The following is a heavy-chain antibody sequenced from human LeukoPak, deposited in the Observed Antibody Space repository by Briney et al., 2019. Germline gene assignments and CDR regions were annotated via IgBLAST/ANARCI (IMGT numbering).Heavy chain of an antibody. CDR2: ISYDGSNK. D-gene: IGHD3-3*01. J-gene: IGHJ4*02. CDR1: GFTFSSYG. Sequence: GGSLRLSCTASGFTFSSYGMHWVRQAPGKGLEWVAVISYDGSNKYYADSVKGRFTISRDNSKNTLYVQMNSLRAEDTAVYYCARDPAKFWSGHDYWGQGTLVAVSS. V-gene: IGHV3-30*03. CDR3: ARDPAKFWSGHDY.